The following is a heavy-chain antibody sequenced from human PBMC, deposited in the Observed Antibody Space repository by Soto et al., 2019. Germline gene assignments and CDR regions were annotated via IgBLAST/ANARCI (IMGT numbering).Heavy chain of an antibody. Sequence: GWSLRLSCASSGFTFTRYSMNWVRQAPGKGLEWDSSISSTTNYIYYGDSMKGRFTISRDNAKNSLYLEMNSLRAEDTAVYYCARESEDLTSNFDYWGQGTLVTVSS. J-gene: IGHJ4*02. V-gene: IGHV3-21*06. CDR2: ISSTTNYI. CDR1: GFTFTRYS. CDR3: ARESEDLTSNFDY.